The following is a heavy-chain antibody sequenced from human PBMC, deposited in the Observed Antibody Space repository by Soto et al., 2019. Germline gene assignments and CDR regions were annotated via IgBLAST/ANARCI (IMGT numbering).Heavy chain of an antibody. CDR2: IKTNAEAETT. CDR3: TTGSDEGY. Sequence: EVQLVESGGGLVKPGGSLRLSCAASGFSFTNAWMNWVRQAPGKGLERVGRIKTNAEAETTDYSTPVKGRFTISRDDSKNTLYLQLNSLRIEDTAVYYCTTGSDEGYWGQGALVTVSS. D-gene: IGHD1-26*01. V-gene: IGHV3-15*07. J-gene: IGHJ4*02. CDR1: GFSFTNAW.